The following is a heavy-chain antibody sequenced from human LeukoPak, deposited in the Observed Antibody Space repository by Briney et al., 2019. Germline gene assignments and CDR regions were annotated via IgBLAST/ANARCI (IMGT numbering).Heavy chain of an antibody. CDR2: ISSSGSTI. D-gene: IGHD2-21*02. CDR1: GFTFSSYE. CDR3: ARDRNVGYLFGDAVWDY. Sequence: GGSLRLSCAASGFTFSSYEMNWVRQAPGKGLEWVSYISSSGSTIYYADSVKGRFTISRDNAKNSLYLQMNSLRAEDTAVYYCARDRNVGYLFGDAVWDYWGQGTLVTVSS. V-gene: IGHV3-48*03. J-gene: IGHJ4*02.